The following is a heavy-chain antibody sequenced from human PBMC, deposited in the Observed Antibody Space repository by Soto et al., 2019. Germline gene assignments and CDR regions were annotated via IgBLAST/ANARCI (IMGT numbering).Heavy chain of an antibody. CDR2: TYYRSKWYN. V-gene: IGHV6-1*01. D-gene: IGHD4-17*01. CDR1: GDSVSNNSAV. Sequence: PSQTLSLTCAVSGDSVSNNSAVWNWIRQSPSRGLEWLGRTYYRSKWYNDYAVSVKSRIIINPDTSKNQFSLQLNSVTPEDTAVYYCARERYGDYGRGTFDIWGQGTMVTVSS. J-gene: IGHJ3*02. CDR3: ARERYGDYGRGTFDI.